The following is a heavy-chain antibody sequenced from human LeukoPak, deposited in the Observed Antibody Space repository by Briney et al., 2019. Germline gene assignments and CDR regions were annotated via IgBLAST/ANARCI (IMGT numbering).Heavy chain of an antibody. CDR2: ISSSSSYI. J-gene: IGHJ4*02. V-gene: IGHV3-21*01. CDR1: GFTFGDYA. D-gene: IGHD2-2*01. CDR3: ARRPAADEY. Sequence: KAGGSLRLSCTASGFTFGDYAMSWFRQAPGKGLEWVSSISSSSSYIYYADSVKGRFTISRDNAKNSLYLQMNSLRAEDTAVYYCARRPAADEYWGQGTLVTVSS.